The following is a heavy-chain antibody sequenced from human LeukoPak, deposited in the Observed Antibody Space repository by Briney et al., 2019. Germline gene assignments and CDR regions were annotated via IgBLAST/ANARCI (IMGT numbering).Heavy chain of an antibody. CDR3: ARVNPHYGDYGAFDI. V-gene: IGHV3-21*01. J-gene: IGHJ3*02. D-gene: IGHD4-17*01. CDR1: GFTFSSYS. CDR2: ISSSSSYI. Sequence: GGSLRLSCAASGFTFSSYSMNWVRQAPGKGPEWVSSISSSSSYIYYADSVKGRFTISRDNAKNSLYLQMNSLRAEDTAVYYCARVNPHYGDYGAFDIWGQGTMVTVSS.